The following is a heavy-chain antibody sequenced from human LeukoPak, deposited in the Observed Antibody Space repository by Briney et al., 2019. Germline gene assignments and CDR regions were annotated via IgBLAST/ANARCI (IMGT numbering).Heavy chain of an antibody. CDR3: ANHRTPDRYHWNYFDY. D-gene: IGHD1-20*01. V-gene: IGHV3-23*01. Sequence: PGGSLRLSCAASGFTFSSYEMNWVRQAPGKGLEWVSSIGGHVHSTYYADSVIGRFTISRDDSKNTLYLQMNSLRADDTAIYYCANHRTPDRYHWNYFDYWGQGTLVTVSS. CDR1: GFTFSSYE. CDR2: IGGHVHST. J-gene: IGHJ4*02.